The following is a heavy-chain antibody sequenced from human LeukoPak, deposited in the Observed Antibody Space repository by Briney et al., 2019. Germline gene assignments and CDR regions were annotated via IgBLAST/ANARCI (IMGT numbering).Heavy chain of an antibody. CDR3: ARHSGGWDYSTYELHIDY. V-gene: IGHV5-51*01. CDR2: IYPGDSDT. D-gene: IGHD6-13*01. Sequence: GESLKISCKGSGYSFTSYWIGWVRQMPGKGLEWMGIIYPGDSDTRYSPSFQGQVTISADKSISTAYLQWSSLKASDTAMYYCARHSGGWDYSTYELHIDYWGQGTLVTVSS. CDR1: GYSFTSYW. J-gene: IGHJ4*02.